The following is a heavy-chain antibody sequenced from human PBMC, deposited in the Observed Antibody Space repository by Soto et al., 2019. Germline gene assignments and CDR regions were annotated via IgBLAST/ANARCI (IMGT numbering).Heavy chain of an antibody. CDR1: GGTFSSYA. J-gene: IGHJ5*02. CDR2: IIPIFGTA. Sequence: QVQLVQSGAEVKKPGSSVKVSCKASGGTFSSYAISWVRQAPGQGLEWMGGIIPIFGTANYAQTFQGRVTITADESTSTAYMELSSLRSEGTAVYYCAREGEGYCSGGSCFSGRNWFDPWGQGTLVTVSS. V-gene: IGHV1-69*01. D-gene: IGHD2-15*01. CDR3: AREGEGYCSGGSCFSGRNWFDP.